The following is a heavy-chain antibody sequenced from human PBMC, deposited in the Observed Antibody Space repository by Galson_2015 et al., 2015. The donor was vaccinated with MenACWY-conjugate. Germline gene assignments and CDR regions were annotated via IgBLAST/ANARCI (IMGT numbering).Heavy chain of an antibody. J-gene: IGHJ4*02. D-gene: IGHD2-15*01. CDR1: GFTFNTYW. CDR3: ARALGFYCSHNDCYSPD. CDR2: IKQDGSEK. Sequence: SLRLSCAASGFTFNTYWMRWVRQVPGQGLEWVANIKQDGSEKYYVDSVRGRFTIARDNSKSSVYLQMNSLRAEDTAVYYCARALGFYCSHNDCYSPDWGQGTVVTVSS. V-gene: IGHV3-7*03.